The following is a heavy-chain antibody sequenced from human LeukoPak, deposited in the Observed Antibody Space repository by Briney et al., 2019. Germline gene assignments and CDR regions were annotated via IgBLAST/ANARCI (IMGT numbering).Heavy chain of an antibody. D-gene: IGHD5-12*01. V-gene: IGHV1-2*02. CDR3: ARDPYSGYDSAGFDY. J-gene: IGHJ4*02. Sequence: ASVKVSCKASGYTFTGYYMHWVRQAPGQGLEWMGWINPNSGGTNYAQKFQGRVTMTRDTSISTAYMELSRLRSDDTAVYYCARDPYSGYDSAGFDYWGQGTLVTVSS. CDR2: INPNSGGT. CDR1: GYTFTGYY.